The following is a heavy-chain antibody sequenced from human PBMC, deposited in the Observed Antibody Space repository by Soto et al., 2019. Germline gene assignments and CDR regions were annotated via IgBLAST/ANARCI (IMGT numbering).Heavy chain of an antibody. V-gene: IGHV3-23*01. CDR1: GFTFSTYA. Sequence: EVQLLESGGDLVQPGGSLRLSCAASGFTFSTYAMSWVRQAPGKGLEWVSTISSSGGNTYYTDSVKGRFTISRDNSKNTLYLQMNSLRAEDTAIYYCGKRPTSTGFGDPFDIWGQGTMVTVSS. CDR2: ISSSGGNT. CDR3: GKRPTSTGFGDPFDI. D-gene: IGHD3-10*01. J-gene: IGHJ3*02.